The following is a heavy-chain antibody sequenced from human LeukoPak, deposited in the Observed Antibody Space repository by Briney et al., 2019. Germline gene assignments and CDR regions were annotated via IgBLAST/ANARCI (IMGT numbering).Heavy chain of an antibody. Sequence: ASVKVSCKVSGYTLTELSMHWARQAPGKGLEWMGGFDPEDGETIYAQKFQGRVTMTEDTSTDTAYMELSSLRSEDTAVYYCATKRLNSSGYYSLDYWGQGTLVTVSS. CDR1: GYTLTELS. CDR2: FDPEDGET. CDR3: ATKRLNSSGYYSLDY. V-gene: IGHV1-24*01. J-gene: IGHJ4*02. D-gene: IGHD3-22*01.